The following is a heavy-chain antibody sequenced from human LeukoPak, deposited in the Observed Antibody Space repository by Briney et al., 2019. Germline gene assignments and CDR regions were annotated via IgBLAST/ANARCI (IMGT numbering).Heavy chain of an antibody. V-gene: IGHV3-21*01. D-gene: IGHD1-14*01. Sequence: GGSLRLSCAASGFTFSSYSMNWVRQAPGKGLEWISSISSSSSYIYYADSVKGRFTISRDNAKKSLYLQMNGLRAEDTAVYYCARDLSRGKPHAFDIWGQGTMVTVSS. CDR2: ISSSSSYI. J-gene: IGHJ3*02. CDR3: ARDLSRGKPHAFDI. CDR1: GFTFSSYS.